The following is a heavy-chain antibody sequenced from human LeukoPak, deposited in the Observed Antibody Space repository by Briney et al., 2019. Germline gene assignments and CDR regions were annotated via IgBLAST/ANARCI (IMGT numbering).Heavy chain of an antibody. CDR3: AGLSGYYGSGSYPYYYMDV. V-gene: IGHV1-24*01. J-gene: IGHJ6*03. Sequence: GASVKVSCKVSGYTLTELSMHWVRQAPGKGLEWMGGFDPEDGETIYARKFQGRVTMTEDTSTDTAYMELSSLRSEDTAVYYCAGLSGYYGSGSYPYYYMDVWGKGTTVTVSS. D-gene: IGHD3-10*01. CDR2: FDPEDGET. CDR1: GYTLTELS.